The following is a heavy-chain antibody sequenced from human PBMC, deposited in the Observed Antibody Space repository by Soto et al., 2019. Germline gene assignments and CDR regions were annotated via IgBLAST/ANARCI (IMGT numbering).Heavy chain of an antibody. CDR1: GGSISSGGYY. J-gene: IGHJ6*02. CDR2: IYYSGST. Sequence: KTSETLSLTCTVSGGSISSGGYYWSWIRQHPGKGLEWIGYIYYSGSTYYNPSLKSRVTISVDTSKNQFSLKLSSVTAADTAVYYCARGRAGYYDFWNPSRGMDVWGQGTTVTAP. V-gene: IGHV4-31*03. CDR3: ARGRAGYYDFWNPSRGMDV. D-gene: IGHD3-3*01.